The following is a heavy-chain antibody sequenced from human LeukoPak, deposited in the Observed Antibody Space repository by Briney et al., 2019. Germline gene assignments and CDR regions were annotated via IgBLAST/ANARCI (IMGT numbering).Heavy chain of an antibody. CDR3: ARGSAXXTTXRGGNWFDP. CDR2: IIPNSGGT. V-gene: IGHV1-2*02. J-gene: IGHJ5*02. Sequence: ASVNVSYKASGYTXTGYYMQWVGQXPGQGXEWMGWIIPNSGGTNYAPKFQGRVTITRDTSIRTAYMELTRMRPDDTAVYHCARGSAXXTTXRGGNWFDPWGQGTLVTVSS. CDR1: GYTXTGYY. D-gene: IGHD5-18*01.